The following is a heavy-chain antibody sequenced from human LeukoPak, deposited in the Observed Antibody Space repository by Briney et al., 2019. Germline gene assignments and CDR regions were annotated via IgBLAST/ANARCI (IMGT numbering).Heavy chain of an antibody. J-gene: IGHJ6*02. CDR1: GYTLTELS. V-gene: IGHV1-24*01. D-gene: IGHD3-3*01. CDR3: ARGNPYYDFWSGYSTGVYYYYGMDV. CDR2: FDPEDGET. Sequence: ASVKVSCKVSGYTLTELSMHWVRQAPGKGLEWMGGFDPEDGETIYAQKFQGRVTMTRDTSTSTVYMELSSLRSEDTAVYYCARGNPYYDFWSGYSTGVYYYYGMDVWGQGTTVTVSS.